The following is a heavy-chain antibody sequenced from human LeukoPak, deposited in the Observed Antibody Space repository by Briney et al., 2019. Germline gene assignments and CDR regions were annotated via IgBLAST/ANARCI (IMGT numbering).Heavy chain of an antibody. J-gene: IGHJ3*02. CDR1: SGSFSGYY. D-gene: IGHD4-17*01. CDR2: INHSGST. V-gene: IGHV4-34*01. CDR3: ARGFDYDGDAFDI. Sequence: SETLSLTCAVYSGSFSGYYWSWIRQPPGKGLEWIGEINHSGSTNYNPSLKSRVTISVDTSKNQFSLKMSSVTAADTAVYYCARGFDYDGDAFDIWGQGTMVTVSS.